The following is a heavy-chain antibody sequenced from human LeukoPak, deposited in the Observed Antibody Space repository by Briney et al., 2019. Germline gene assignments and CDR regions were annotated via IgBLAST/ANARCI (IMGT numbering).Heavy chain of an antibody. J-gene: IGHJ4*02. V-gene: IGHV1-2*02. CDR1: GYTFTGYY. Sequence: ASVKVSCKSSGYTFTGYYIHWVRQAPGQGLEWMGWINANSGGTKYAQKFQGRVTMTRDPSISTAYMDLSRQRSDDTAVYYCARELFRHYCTNCVCYQFDYWGQGTLVTVSS. CDR2: INANSGGT. CDR3: ARELFRHYCTNCVCYQFDY. D-gene: IGHD2-8*01.